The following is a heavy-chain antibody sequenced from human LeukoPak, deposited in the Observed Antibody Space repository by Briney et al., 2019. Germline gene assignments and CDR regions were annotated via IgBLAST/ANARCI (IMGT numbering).Heavy chain of an antibody. Sequence: GASVKVSCEASGYTFTSYYMHWVRQAPGQGLEWMGIINPSGGSTSYAQKFQGRVTMTRDMSTSTVYMELSSLRSEDTAVYYCARESRKWLLRRRFENYFDYWGQGTLVTVSS. CDR2: INPSGGST. CDR1: GYTFTSYY. CDR3: ARESRKWLLRRRFENYFDY. D-gene: IGHD5-12*01. V-gene: IGHV1-46*01. J-gene: IGHJ4*02.